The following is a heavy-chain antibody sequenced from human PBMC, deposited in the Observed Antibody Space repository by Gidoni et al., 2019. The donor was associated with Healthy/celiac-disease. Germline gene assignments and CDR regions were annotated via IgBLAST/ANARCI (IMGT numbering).Heavy chain of an antibody. CDR2: IWYDGSNK. V-gene: IGHV3-33*01. D-gene: IGHD5-12*01. CDR1: GFTFRSHV. J-gene: IGHJ6*02. Sequence: QVQLVESGGGVVQPGRSLRLSCAASGFTFRSHVMHWVRQAPGKGMEWVAVIWYDGSNKYYADSVKGRFTISRDNSKNTLYLQMNSLRAEDTAVYYCARGGYDNFRLLGGMDVWGQGTTVTVSS. CDR3: ARGGYDNFRLLGGMDV.